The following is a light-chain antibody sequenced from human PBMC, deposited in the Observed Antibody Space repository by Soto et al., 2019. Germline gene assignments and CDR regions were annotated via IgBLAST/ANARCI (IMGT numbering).Light chain of an antibody. V-gene: IGLV2-14*03. Sequence: QSVLTQPASVSGSPRQSITVSCTGTSSDVGGYNYVSWYQQHPGKAPRLMIYDVTNRPSGVSDRFSGSKSGNTASLTISGLQAEDEADYYCSSYRRGSTYVFGTGTKVTVL. CDR3: SSYRRGSTYV. CDR2: DVT. CDR1: SSDVGGYNY. J-gene: IGLJ1*01.